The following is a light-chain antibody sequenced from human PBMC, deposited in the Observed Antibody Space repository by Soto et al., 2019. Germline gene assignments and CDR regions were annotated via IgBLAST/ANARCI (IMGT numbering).Light chain of an antibody. Sequence: EIVLTQSPATLSLSPGERATLSCRASQSVGTFFAWYQQKPGQAPRLLIYDASNRATGIPARFSGSGSGTDFTLTISSPEPEDFAVYYCQQCNNWPQWTFGQGTKVDIK. CDR1: QSVGTF. CDR2: DAS. J-gene: IGKJ1*01. V-gene: IGKV3-11*01. CDR3: QQCNNWPQWT.